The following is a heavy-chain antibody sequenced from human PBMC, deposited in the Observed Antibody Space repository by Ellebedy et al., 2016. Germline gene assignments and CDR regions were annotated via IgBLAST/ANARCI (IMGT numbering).Heavy chain of an antibody. J-gene: IGHJ4*02. D-gene: IGHD4-11*01. CDR2: ISAYNGNT. CDR3: ARGKMTTVTNEFDY. CDR1: GYTFTSYG. Sequence: ASVKVSXXASGYTFTSYGISWVRQAPGQGLEWMGWISAYNGNTNYAQKLQGRVTMTTDTSTSTAYMELRSLRSDDTAVYYCARGKMTTVTNEFDYWGQGTLVTVSS. V-gene: IGHV1-18*04.